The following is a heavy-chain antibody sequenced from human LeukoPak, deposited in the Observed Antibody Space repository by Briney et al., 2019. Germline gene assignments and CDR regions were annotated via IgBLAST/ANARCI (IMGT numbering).Heavy chain of an antibody. D-gene: IGHD3-10*02. CDR1: GGSISSYY. CDR3: AREVVRGYGMDV. J-gene: IGHJ6*02. CDR2: IWSAGTNE. V-gene: IGHV3-33*08. Sequence: LSLTCTVSGGSISSYYWSWIRQPPGKGLEWVALIWSAGTNEFYADAVKGRFTISRDNSKNIVHLHMNSLRGDDTALYYCAREVVRGYGMDVWGQGATVTVSS.